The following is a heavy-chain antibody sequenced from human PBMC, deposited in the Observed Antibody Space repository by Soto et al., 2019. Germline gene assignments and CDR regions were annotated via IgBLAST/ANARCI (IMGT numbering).Heavy chain of an antibody. Sequence: GGSLRLSCAASGFPFSSYAMSWVRQAPGRGLEWVSAISGSGGSTYYADSVKGRFTISRDNSKNTLYLQMNSLRAEDTAVYYCAKNTLWFGGALDYWGQGTLVTVSS. V-gene: IGHV3-23*01. CDR3: AKNTLWFGGALDY. CDR1: GFPFSSYA. J-gene: IGHJ4*02. CDR2: ISGSGGST. D-gene: IGHD3-10*01.